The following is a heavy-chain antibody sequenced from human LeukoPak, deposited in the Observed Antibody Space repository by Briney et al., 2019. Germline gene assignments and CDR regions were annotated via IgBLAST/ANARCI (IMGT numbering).Heavy chain of an antibody. D-gene: IGHD3-22*01. J-gene: IGHJ5*02. Sequence: GESLKISCKGSGYGFSSYWIGWVRQMPGKGLEWMGIIYPGPSDTKYSPSFQGQVTMSADRSINTAYLQWSSLKASDTAIYYCARAPLDSSGNHWGVWFDPWGQGTLVTVSS. V-gene: IGHV5-51*01. CDR2: IYPGPSDT. CDR3: ARAPLDSSGNHWGVWFDP. CDR1: GYGFSSYW.